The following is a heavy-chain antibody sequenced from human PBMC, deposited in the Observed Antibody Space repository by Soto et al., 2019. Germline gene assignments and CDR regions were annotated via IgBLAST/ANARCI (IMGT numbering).Heavy chain of an antibody. D-gene: IGHD6-13*01. Sequence: GGSLRLCCAASGFTFSDYYMTWIRQAPGKGLEWVSYISSSGNSIYYADSVRGRFTVSRDNAKNSLFLQMNSLRAEDTAVYYCARRAAAGRSFAYSGVGSLVTVSS. CDR2: ISSSGNSI. V-gene: IGHV3-11*01. CDR3: ARRAAAGRSFAY. J-gene: IGHJ4*02. CDR1: GFTFSDYY.